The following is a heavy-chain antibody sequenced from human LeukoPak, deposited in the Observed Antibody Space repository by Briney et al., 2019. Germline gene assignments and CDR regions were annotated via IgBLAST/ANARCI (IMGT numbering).Heavy chain of an antibody. CDR3: AKDLGYSSRRKDY. V-gene: IGHV3-23*01. Sequence: GGSLRLSCAASGFTLSSYAMSWVRQAPGKGLEWVSAISGSGGSTYYADSVKGRFTISRDNSKNTLYLQMNSLRAEDTAVYYCAKDLGYSSRRKDYWGQGTLVTVSS. CDR2: ISGSGGST. D-gene: IGHD6-13*01. J-gene: IGHJ4*02. CDR1: GFTLSSYA.